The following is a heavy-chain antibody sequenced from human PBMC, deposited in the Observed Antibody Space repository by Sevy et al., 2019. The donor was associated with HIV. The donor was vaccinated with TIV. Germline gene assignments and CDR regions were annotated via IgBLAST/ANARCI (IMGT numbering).Heavy chain of an antibody. Sequence: GGSLRLSCAASGFTFSSYGMHWVRQAPGKGLEWVAVISYDGSNKYYADSVKGRFTISRDNSKNTRYLQMNSLRAEDTAVYYCAKGLADFWSGYPGDAFDIWGQGTMDTVSS. J-gene: IGHJ3*02. CDR2: ISYDGSNK. CDR1: GFTFSSYG. CDR3: AKGLADFWSGYPGDAFDI. D-gene: IGHD3-3*01. V-gene: IGHV3-30*18.